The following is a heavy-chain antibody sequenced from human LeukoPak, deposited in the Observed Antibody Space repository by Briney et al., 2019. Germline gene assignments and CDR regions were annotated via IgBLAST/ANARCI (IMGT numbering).Heavy chain of an antibody. Sequence: ASVKVSCKASGYTFTGYYMHWVRQAPGQGIEWMGRINPNSGGTNYAQKFQGRVTMTRDTSISTAYMELSRLRSDDTAVYYCARGYYDYVWGSYPYYFDYWGQGTLVTVSS. CDR1: GYTFTGYY. CDR2: INPNSGGT. D-gene: IGHD3-16*02. CDR3: ARGYYDYVWGSYPYYFDY. J-gene: IGHJ4*02. V-gene: IGHV1-2*06.